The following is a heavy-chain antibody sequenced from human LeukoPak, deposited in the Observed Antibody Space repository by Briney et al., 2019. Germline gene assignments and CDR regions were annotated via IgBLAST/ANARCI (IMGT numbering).Heavy chain of an antibody. J-gene: IGHJ4*02. Sequence: GGSLRLSCAASGFTFSSYWMSWVRQAPGKGLEWVANIKQDGSEKYYVDSVKGRFTISRDNAKNSLYLQMNSLRAEDTAVYYCARVVGSSGWYRGYFDYWGQGTLVTVSS. D-gene: IGHD6-19*01. V-gene: IGHV3-7*01. CDR3: ARVVGSSGWYRGYFDY. CDR2: IKQDGSEK. CDR1: GFTFSSYW.